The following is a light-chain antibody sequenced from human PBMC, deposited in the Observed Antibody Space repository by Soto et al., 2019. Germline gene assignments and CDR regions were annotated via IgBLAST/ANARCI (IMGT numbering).Light chain of an antibody. CDR2: DVS. J-gene: IGLJ1*01. Sequence: QSVLTQPASVSGSPGQSITISCTGTSSDVGGYNYVSWYQQHPGKAPKLMIYDVSNRPSGVSNRFSGSKSGNTASLTISGLQAEDEADYYCSSYTYSSYLVVFGTVTVVTV. V-gene: IGLV2-14*01. CDR3: SSYTYSSYLVV. CDR1: SSDVGGYNY.